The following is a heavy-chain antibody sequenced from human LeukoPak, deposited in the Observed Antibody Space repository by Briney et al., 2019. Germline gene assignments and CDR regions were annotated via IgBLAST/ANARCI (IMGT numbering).Heavy chain of an antibody. D-gene: IGHD3-9*01. J-gene: IGHJ5*02. V-gene: IGHV5-51*01. CDR2: IYPGDSDT. CDR3: ASLNYDILTGSVNWFDP. Sequence: GESPKISCKGSGYSFTSYWIGWVRQMPGKGLEWMGIIYPGDSDTRYSPSFQGQVTISADKSISTAYLQWSSLKASDTAMYYCASLNYDILTGSVNWFDPWGQGTLVTVSS. CDR1: GYSFTSYW.